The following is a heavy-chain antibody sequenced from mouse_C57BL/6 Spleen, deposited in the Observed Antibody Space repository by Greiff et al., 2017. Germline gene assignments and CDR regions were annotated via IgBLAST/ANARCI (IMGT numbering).Heavy chain of an antibody. CDR3: ARDYYGSSYGIAY. J-gene: IGHJ3*01. CDR1: GYTFTSYW. D-gene: IGHD1-1*01. V-gene: IGHV1-52*01. CDR2: IDPSDSET. Sequence: VQLQQPGAELVRPGSSVKLSCKASGYTFTSYWMHWVKQRPIQGLEWIGNIDPSDSETHYNQKFKDKATLTVDKSSSTAYMQLSSLTSEDSAVYYCARDYYGSSYGIAYWGQGTLVTVSA.